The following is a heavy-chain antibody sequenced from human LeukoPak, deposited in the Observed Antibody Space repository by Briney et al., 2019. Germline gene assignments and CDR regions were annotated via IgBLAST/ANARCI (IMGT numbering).Heavy chain of an antibody. CDR2: ISGSGGST. V-gene: IGHV3-23*01. CDR1: GFSFSSYA. J-gene: IGHJ3*02. D-gene: IGHD5-18*01. CDR3: AKDVRNVWLLGAFDI. Sequence: GQSLRLSCAASGFSFSSYAMSWVRHAPGKGLEWVSAISGSGGSTYYADSVKGRFTISRDNSKNTLYLQMNSLRAEDTAVYYCAKDVRNVWLLGAFDILGQGTMGTVSS.